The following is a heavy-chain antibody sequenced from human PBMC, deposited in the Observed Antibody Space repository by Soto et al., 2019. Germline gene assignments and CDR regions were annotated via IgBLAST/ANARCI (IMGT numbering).Heavy chain of an antibody. CDR1: GFTFSSYA. J-gene: IGHJ4*02. CDR3: ARGSPGVVVPAATTPIFDY. CDR2: ISYDGSNK. Sequence: GGSLRLSCAASGFTFSSYAMHWVRQAPGKGLEWVAVISYDGSNKYYADSVKGRFTISRDNSKNTLYLQMNSLRAEDTAVYYCARGSPGVVVPAATTPIFDYWGQGTLVTVSS. V-gene: IGHV3-30-3*01. D-gene: IGHD2-2*01.